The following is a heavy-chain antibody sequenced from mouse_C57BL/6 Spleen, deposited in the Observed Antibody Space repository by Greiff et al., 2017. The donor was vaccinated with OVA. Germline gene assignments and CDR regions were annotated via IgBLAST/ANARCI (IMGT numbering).Heavy chain of an antibody. CDR2: IDPSDSYT. D-gene: IGHD1-1*01. Sequence: VQLQQPGAELVRPGTSVKLSCKASGYTFTSYWMHWVKQRPGQGLEWIGVIDPSDSYTNYNQKFKGKATLTVDTSSSTAYMQLSSLTSEYSAVYYCARDYGSSYRNYFDYWGQGTTLTVSS. J-gene: IGHJ2*01. V-gene: IGHV1-59*01. CDR1: GYTFTSYW. CDR3: ARDYGSSYRNYFDY.